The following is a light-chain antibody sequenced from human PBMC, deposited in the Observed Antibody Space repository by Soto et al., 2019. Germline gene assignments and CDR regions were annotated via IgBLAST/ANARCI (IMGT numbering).Light chain of an antibody. V-gene: IGLV1-47*01. CDR2: RND. CDR3: AAWDDSLSGSYV. J-gene: IGLJ1*01. CDR1: SSNIGNNY. Sequence: QSVLTKPPSASGTPGQRVTVSCSGSSSNIGNNYVFWYQHLPGTAPKLLIYRNDQRPSGVSARFSGSKSGTSASLAISGLRSEDEADYYCAAWDDSLSGSYVFGPGTKLTVL.